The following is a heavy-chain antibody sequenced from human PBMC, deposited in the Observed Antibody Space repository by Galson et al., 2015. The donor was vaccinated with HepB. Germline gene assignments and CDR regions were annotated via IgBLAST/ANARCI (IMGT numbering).Heavy chain of an antibody. CDR1: GFSLSTTGVG. D-gene: IGHD3-10*01. Sequence: PALVKPTQTLTLACTFSGFSLSTTGVGVGWIRQPPGKTLEWLALIYWDDDKRYSPSLRTRLTIAKDTSENQVVLTMTNMDPVDTATYYCAQSTWVGEMTYFDYWGQGILITVSS. V-gene: IGHV2-5*02. J-gene: IGHJ4*02. CDR2: IYWDDDK. CDR3: AQSTWVGEMTYFDY.